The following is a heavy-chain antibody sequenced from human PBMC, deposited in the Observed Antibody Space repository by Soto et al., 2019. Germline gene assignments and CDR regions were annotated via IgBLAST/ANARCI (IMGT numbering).Heavy chain of an antibody. Sequence: PLEILSLTCTVSGGSISSGGYYWTWIRQHPGKGLEWIGYIYYTGITYYNPSPKSRVTMSLGSSKNQFSLQLTSVTAADTAVYYCASSHAGAHITAAVHWGQGTLVTV. CDR3: ASSHAGAHITAAVH. D-gene: IGHD6-13*01. CDR2: IYYTGIT. CDR1: GGSISSGGYY. J-gene: IGHJ4*02. V-gene: IGHV4-31*03.